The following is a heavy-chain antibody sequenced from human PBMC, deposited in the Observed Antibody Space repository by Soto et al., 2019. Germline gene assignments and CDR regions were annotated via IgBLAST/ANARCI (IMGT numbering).Heavy chain of an antibody. CDR2: IYPSGNT. V-gene: IGHV4-4*07. J-gene: IGHJ5*02. Sequence: SETLSLTCTVSGASLSNYYWSWIRQPAGKGLEWIGRIYPSGNTHYKSSLNSRVTMSVDTSKNQFSLKLRSLTAADTAVYYCARGSVQFDPWGQGTLVTVSS. CDR3: ARGSVQFDP. CDR1: GASLSNYY. D-gene: IGHD1-1*01.